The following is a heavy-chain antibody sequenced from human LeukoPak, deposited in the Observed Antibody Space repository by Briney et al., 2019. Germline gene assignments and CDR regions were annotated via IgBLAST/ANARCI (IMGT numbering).Heavy chain of an antibody. CDR3: ARPNQLQRGFFDY. V-gene: IGHV3-21*01. D-gene: IGHD2-2*01. J-gene: IGHJ4*02. CDR1: GFTFSSYP. Sequence: GGSLRLSCAASGFTFSSYPLNWVRQAPGKGLEWVSSISTTNSYIYYADSVKGRFTISRDNSKNTLYLQMNSLRAEDTAVYYCARPNQLQRGFFDYWGQGTLVTVSS. CDR2: ISTTNSYI.